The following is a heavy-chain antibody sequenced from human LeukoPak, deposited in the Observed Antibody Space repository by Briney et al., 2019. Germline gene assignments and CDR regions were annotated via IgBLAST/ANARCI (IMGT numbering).Heavy chain of an antibody. Sequence: PGGSLRLSCAASGFSFSRYWMSWIRQAPGKGLEWVSYISSSGSTIYYADSVKGRFTISRDNAKNSLYLQMNSLRAEDTAVYYCAREYSSRYYYYYYMDVWGKGTTVTISS. CDR3: AREYSSRYYYYYYMDV. J-gene: IGHJ6*03. V-gene: IGHV3-11*01. CDR1: GFSFSRYW. CDR2: ISSSGSTI. D-gene: IGHD6-19*01.